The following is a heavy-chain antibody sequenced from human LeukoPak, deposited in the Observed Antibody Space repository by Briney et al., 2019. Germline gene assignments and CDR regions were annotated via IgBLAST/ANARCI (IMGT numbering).Heavy chain of an antibody. CDR2: ISSSSTYI. D-gene: IGHD6-6*01. V-gene: IGHV3-21*01. Sequence: GGSLRLSCAASGFTFNSYVMNWVRQAPGKGLEWVSVISSSSTYIFYADSVKGRFAISRDNAKNSLFLQMNSLRADETAVYYCARVDGASGAARMDVWGQGTTVTVSS. J-gene: IGHJ6*02. CDR3: ARVDGASGAARMDV. CDR1: GFTFNSYV.